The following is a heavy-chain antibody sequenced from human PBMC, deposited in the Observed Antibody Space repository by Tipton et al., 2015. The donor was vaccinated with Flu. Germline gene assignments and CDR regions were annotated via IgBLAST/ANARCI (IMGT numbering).Heavy chain of an antibody. CDR2: IYTSGST. CDR1: GGSISSYY. D-gene: IGHD1-26*01. CDR3: ARDPDSGAGYYLDL. Sequence: TLSLTCIVSGGSISSYYWAWIRQPAGKGLEWIGRIYTSGSTKYNPSLESRVTVSVDASKNQFSLQLNSVTAADTAVYYCARDPDSGAGYYLDLWGRGTLVTVSS. V-gene: IGHV4-4*07. J-gene: IGHJ2*01.